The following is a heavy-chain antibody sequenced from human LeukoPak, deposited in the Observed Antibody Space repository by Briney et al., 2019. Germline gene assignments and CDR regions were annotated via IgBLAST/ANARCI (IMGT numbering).Heavy chain of an antibody. J-gene: IGHJ4*02. CDR3: AKDFSVYYYDSRVLDY. V-gene: IGHV3-30*02. Sequence: GGSLRLSCAASGFTFSNYGMHWVRQAPGKGLEWVAFIRYDGSNKYYADSVKGRFTISRDNSKNTLYLQMNSLRAEDTAVYYCAKDFSVYYYDSRVLDYWGQGILVTVFS. D-gene: IGHD3-22*01. CDR1: GFTFSNYG. CDR2: IRYDGSNK.